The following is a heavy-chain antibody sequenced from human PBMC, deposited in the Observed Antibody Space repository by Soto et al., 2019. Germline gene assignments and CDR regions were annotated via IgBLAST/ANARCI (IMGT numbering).Heavy chain of an antibody. CDR2: ISGSGGST. Sequence: GGSLRLSCAASGFTFSSYAMSWVRQAPGKGLEWVSAISGSGGSTYYADSVKGRFTISRDNSKNTLYLQMNSLRAEDTAVYYCAKDKFLINRNGSGAFDIWGQGTMVTVSS. D-gene: IGHD1-26*01. J-gene: IGHJ3*02. CDR3: AKDKFLINRNGSGAFDI. V-gene: IGHV3-23*01. CDR1: GFTFSSYA.